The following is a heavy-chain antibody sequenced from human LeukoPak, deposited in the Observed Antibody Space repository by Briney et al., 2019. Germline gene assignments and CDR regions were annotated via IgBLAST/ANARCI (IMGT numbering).Heavy chain of an antibody. D-gene: IGHD5-18*01. CDR1: GGSISSSSYY. CDR2: IYYSGST. CDR3: ARSIQIWPHSTFDY. V-gene: IGHV4-39*07. Sequence: SETLSLTCTVSGGSISSSSYYWGWIRQPPGKGLEWIGSIYYSGSTYYNPSLKSRVTISVDTSKNQFSLKLTSVTAADTALYFCARSIQIWPHSTFDYRGQGTLVTVSS. J-gene: IGHJ4*02.